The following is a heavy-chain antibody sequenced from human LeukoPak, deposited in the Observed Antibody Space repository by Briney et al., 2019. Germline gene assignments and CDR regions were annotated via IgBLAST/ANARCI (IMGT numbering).Heavy chain of an antibody. D-gene: IGHD2-8*02. Sequence: SETLSLTCTVSGGSISSYYWSWIRQPPGKGLEWIAYISDIGSINYNPSLKSRVTISLDTSKNQFSLKLSSVTAADTAVYYCVGHHPRNTVDFWGQGTLVTVSS. CDR2: ISDIGSI. CDR1: GGSISSYY. CDR3: VGHHPRNTVDF. V-gene: IGHV4-59*08. J-gene: IGHJ4*02.